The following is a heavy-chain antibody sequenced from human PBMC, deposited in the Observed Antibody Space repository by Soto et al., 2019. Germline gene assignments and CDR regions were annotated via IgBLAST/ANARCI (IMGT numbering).Heavy chain of an antibody. Sequence: GGSLRLSCAASGFTFDDYAMHWVRQAPGKGLEWVSGISWNSGSIGYADSVKGRFTISRDNAKNSLYLQMNSLRAEDTALYYCAKDGITMVRGVHPGGDYYYYMDVWGKGTTVTVSS. J-gene: IGHJ6*03. V-gene: IGHV3-9*01. CDR2: ISWNSGSI. CDR1: GFTFDDYA. D-gene: IGHD3-10*01. CDR3: AKDGITMVRGVHPGGDYYYYMDV.